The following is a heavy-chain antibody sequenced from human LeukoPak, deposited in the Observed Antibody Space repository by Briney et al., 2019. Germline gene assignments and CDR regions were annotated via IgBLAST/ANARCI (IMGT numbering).Heavy chain of an antibody. CDR3: ARVNLRGSNYNWFDP. V-gene: IGHV1-69*04. D-gene: IGHD1-26*01. J-gene: IGHJ5*02. CDR2: ITPVINTA. Sequence: GASVKVSCKASGGTFSSYAISWVRQAPGQGLEWMGKITPVINTANYAQTFRGRVSIYADKSTTTVYMDLSGLRPDDTAVYYCARVNLRGSNYNWFDPWGQGTLVTVAS. CDR1: GGTFSSYA.